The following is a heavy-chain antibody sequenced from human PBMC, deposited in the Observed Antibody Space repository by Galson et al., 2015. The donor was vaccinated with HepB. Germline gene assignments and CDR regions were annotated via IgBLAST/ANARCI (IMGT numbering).Heavy chain of an antibody. CDR2: INPSGGST. CDR1: GYTFTSYY. V-gene: IGHV1-46*01. CDR3: ATYDSSDLETPSEYFQH. J-gene: IGHJ1*01. Sequence: SVKVSCKASGYTFTSYYMHWVRQAPGQGLEWMGIINPSGGSTSYAQKFQGRVTMTRDTSTSTAYMELSSLRSEDTAVYYCATYDSSDLETPSEYFQHWGQGTLVTVSS. D-gene: IGHD3-22*01.